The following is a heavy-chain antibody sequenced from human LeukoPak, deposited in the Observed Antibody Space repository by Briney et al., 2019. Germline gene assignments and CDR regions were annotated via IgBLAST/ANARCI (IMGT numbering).Heavy chain of an antibody. CDR1: GFTFDDYG. CDR3: ARADTYYDFWSGYYPFDY. V-gene: IGHV3-20*04. D-gene: IGHD3-3*01. CDR2: INWNGGST. J-gene: IGHJ4*02. Sequence: GGSLRLSCAASGFTFDDYGMSWVRQAPGKGLEWVSGINWNGGSTGYADSVKGRFTISRDNAKNSLYLQMNSLRAEDTAVYYCARADTYYDFWSGYYPFDYWGQGTLVTVSS.